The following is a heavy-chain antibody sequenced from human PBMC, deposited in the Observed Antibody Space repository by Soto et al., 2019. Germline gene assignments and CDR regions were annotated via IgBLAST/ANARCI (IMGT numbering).Heavy chain of an antibody. CDR1: GFIFSNYW. D-gene: IGHD3-9*01. CDR3: ARGGADILTGPLDY. Sequence: EVQLVESGGGLVQPGGSLRLSCAASGFIFSNYWMHWVRQAPGKGLVWVSRIKSGEIGISYADSVKGRFTISRDNAKNTLYLQMNSLRVEDTAVYYCARGGADILTGPLDYWGQGTLLTVSS. CDR2: IKSGEIGI. V-gene: IGHV3-74*01. J-gene: IGHJ4*02.